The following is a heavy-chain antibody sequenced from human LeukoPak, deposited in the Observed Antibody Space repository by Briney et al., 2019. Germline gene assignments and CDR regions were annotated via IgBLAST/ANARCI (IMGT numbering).Heavy chain of an antibody. D-gene: IGHD2-21*02. Sequence: ASVKVSCKASVYIFTGYYIHWVRQAPGQGLEWMGWINPNSGDTKYAQKFQGRVTMTRDTSNNTVYMDLTRLIFDDTAMYYCARDGVFRFEVGDVYYYYMDVWGKGTTVIISS. V-gene: IGHV1-2*02. CDR1: VYIFTGYY. CDR3: ARDGVFRFEVGDVYYYYMDV. J-gene: IGHJ6*03. CDR2: INPNSGDT.